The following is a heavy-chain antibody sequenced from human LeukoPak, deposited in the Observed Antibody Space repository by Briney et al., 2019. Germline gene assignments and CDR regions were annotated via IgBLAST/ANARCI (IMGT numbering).Heavy chain of an antibody. Sequence: GGSLRLSCAASGFTFSRNWMIWVRQAPGKRLEWVANINQDGSEKYYVDSVKGRFTISRDNAKNSLFLQMNSLRAEDTAAYYCARVGSGNFLGAFDIWGQGTMVTVSS. J-gene: IGHJ3*02. CDR2: INQDGSEK. D-gene: IGHD1-26*01. CDR1: GFTFSRNW. CDR3: ARVGSGNFLGAFDI. V-gene: IGHV3-7*03.